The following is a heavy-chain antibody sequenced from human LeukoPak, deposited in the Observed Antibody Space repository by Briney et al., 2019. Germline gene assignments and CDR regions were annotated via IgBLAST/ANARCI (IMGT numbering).Heavy chain of an antibody. V-gene: IGHV3-9*01. Sequence: PGGSLRLSCAASGFTFDDYAMHWVRQAPGKGLEWVSGISWNSNSIGYADSVKGRFTISRDNAKNSLYLQMNSLRAEDTALYYCAKDRYSSSSHYFDYWGQGTLVTVSS. CDR3: AKDRYSSSSHYFDY. J-gene: IGHJ4*02. CDR2: ISWNSNSI. D-gene: IGHD6-6*01. CDR1: GFTFDDYA.